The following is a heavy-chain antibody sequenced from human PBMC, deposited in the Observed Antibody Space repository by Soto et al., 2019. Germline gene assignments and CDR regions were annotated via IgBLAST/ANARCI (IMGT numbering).Heavy chain of an antibody. V-gene: IGHV3-23*01. J-gene: IGHJ4*02. CDR1: GFTFISYA. Sequence: GGSLRLSCAASGFTFISYAMSWVRQAPGKGLEWVSAISGSGGSTFYADSVKGRFTISRDNSKNTLYLQMNSLRAEDTAVYYCAKATWIQLWSSFDYWGQGTLVTVSS. CDR3: AKATWIQLWSSFDY. D-gene: IGHD5-18*01. CDR2: ISGSGGST.